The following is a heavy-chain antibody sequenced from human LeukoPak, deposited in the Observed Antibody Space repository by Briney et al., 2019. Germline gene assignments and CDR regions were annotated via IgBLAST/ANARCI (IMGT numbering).Heavy chain of an antibody. Sequence: GASVKVSCKASGGTFSSYAISWVRQAPGQGLEWMGGIIPIFGTANYAQKFQGRVTITADESTSTAYMELSSLRSEDTAVYYCARGVWYCSSTSCPDAFDIWGQGTMVTVSS. CDR3: ARGVWYCSSTSCPDAFDI. V-gene: IGHV1-69*13. CDR2: IIPIFGTA. J-gene: IGHJ3*02. CDR1: GGTFSSYA. D-gene: IGHD2-2*01.